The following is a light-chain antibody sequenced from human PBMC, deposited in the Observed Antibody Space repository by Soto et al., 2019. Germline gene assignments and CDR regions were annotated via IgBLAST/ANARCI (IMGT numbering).Light chain of an antibody. CDR1: QSIRTY. CDR3: QQSYSAPHT. Sequence: DMQMTQSPSSLSASAGDRVTITCRASQSIRTYLNWYQQKPGKAPNLLIYGASSLQSGVPSRFSGIGSGTDFTLTISSLQVEDFATYYCQQSYSAPHTFGQGTKLEIK. V-gene: IGKV1-39*01. J-gene: IGKJ2*01. CDR2: GAS.